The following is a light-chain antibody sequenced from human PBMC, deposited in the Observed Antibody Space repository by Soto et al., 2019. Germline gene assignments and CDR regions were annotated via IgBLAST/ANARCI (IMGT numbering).Light chain of an antibody. CDR1: RSNIGAGFD. V-gene: IGLV1-40*01. Sequence: QSALTQPPSVSGAPGQRVTISCTGSRSNIGAGFDVHWYQHLPGTAPKLLISGNSHRPSGVPDRFSGSKSGTSAFLAVTGLQAEDEAEYYCQSYDSSLSDSVVFGGGTKLTVL. CDR3: QSYDSSLSDSVV. J-gene: IGLJ2*01. CDR2: GNS.